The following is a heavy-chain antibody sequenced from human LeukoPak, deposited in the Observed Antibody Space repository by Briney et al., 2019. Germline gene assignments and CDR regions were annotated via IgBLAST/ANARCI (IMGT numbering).Heavy chain of an antibody. Sequence: SETLSLTCTVSGGSISGYYWSWMRQSPGKGLEWIAYIFSNGINNYNPTLKSRVTISVHTSKNQFSVNPISVTAADTPVYYWARHQGGGYNAYYFDYWGQGTLVTVSS. CDR3: ARHQGGGYNAYYFDY. CDR1: GGSISGYY. V-gene: IGHV4-59*08. J-gene: IGHJ4*02. D-gene: IGHD5-24*01. CDR2: IFSNGIN.